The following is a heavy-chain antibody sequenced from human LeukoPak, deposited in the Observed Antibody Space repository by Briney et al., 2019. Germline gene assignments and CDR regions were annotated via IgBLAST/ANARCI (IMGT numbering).Heavy chain of an antibody. V-gene: IGHV1-69*05. D-gene: IGHD6-19*01. CDR1: GGTFSSYA. Sequence: ASVKVFCKASGGTFSSYAISWVRQAPGQGLEWMGGIIPIFGTANYAQKFQGRVMITTDESTSTAYMELSSLRSEDTAVCYCASIAVAGTGFDYWGQGTLVTVSS. CDR2: IIPIFGTA. J-gene: IGHJ4*02. CDR3: ASIAVAGTGFDY.